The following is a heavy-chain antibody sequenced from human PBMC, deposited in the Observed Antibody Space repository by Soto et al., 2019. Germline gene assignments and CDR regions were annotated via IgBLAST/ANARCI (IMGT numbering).Heavy chain of an antibody. V-gene: IGHV4-59*08. D-gene: IGHD7-27*01. Sequence: QVQLQESGPGLVKPSETLSLTCTVSGGSISSYYWSWIRQPPGKGLEWIGYVYYSGSTNYNPSLKSRVTRCVDSSKNQFSLTLSSVTAADAAVYHRSRRSGSSFDFWGQGTLVTVSS. CDR3: SRRSGSSFDF. CDR1: GGSISSYY. J-gene: IGHJ4*02. CDR2: VYYSGST.